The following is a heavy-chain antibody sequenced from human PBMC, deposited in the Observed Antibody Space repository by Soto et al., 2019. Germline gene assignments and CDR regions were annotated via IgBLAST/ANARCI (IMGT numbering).Heavy chain of an antibody. CDR2: IKSKTDGGTT. CDR1: GFTFSNAW. J-gene: IGHJ6*02. D-gene: IGHD3-22*01. Sequence: EVQLVESGGGLVKPGGSLRLSCAASGFTFSNAWMNWVRQAPGKGLEWVGRIKSKTDGGTTDYAAPVKGRFTISRDDSKNTLYLQMNSLKTEDTAVYYCTPIVVVNYYYYYGMDVWGQGTTVTVSS. CDR3: TPIVVVNYYYYYGMDV. V-gene: IGHV3-15*07.